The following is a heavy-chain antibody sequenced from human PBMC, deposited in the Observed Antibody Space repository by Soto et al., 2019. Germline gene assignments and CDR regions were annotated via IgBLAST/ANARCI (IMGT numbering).Heavy chain of an antibody. CDR1: GYTITELS. V-gene: IGHV1-24*01. CDR2: FDPEDGET. CDR3: SIYRPRKVRATTRSVFDY. D-gene: IGHD1-26*01. J-gene: IGHJ4*02. Sequence: ASVKVSCKVSGYTITELSMQWVRQAPGKGLEWMGGFDPEDGETIYAQKFQGRVTMTEDTSTDTAYMELSSLRSEDTAVYYCSIYRPRKVRATTRSVFDYWGQGTLVTVSS.